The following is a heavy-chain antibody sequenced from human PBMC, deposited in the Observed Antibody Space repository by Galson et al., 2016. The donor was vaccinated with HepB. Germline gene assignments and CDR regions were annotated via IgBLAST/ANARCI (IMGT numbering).Heavy chain of an antibody. V-gene: IGHV3-13*01. CDR3: ARGKFDCSGGTCHYYGMDV. CDR2: IGTAGDT. J-gene: IGHJ6*04. CDR1: GLTFSRCD. D-gene: IGHD2-15*01. Sequence: SLRLSCAASGLTFSRCDMHWVRQAPGNGLEWVSAIGTAGDTYYPVSVTARFTISRETSKNSLYLQMSSLTAGDTAVYYCARGKFDCSGGTCHYYGMDVWGKGTTVTVSS.